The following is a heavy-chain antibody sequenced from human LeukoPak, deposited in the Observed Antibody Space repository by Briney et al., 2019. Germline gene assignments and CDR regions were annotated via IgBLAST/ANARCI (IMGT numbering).Heavy chain of an antibody. CDR2: IKQDGGQT. CDR1: GFTFSNYW. CDR3: AGGGGWKPDY. Sequence: GGSLRLSCAASGFTFSNYWMNWVRQAPGKGLEWVANIKQDGGQTYYVDSVKGRFTISGDNAKNSLFLQMNSLRAEDTAVYYCAGGGGWKPDYWGQGTLVTVSS. J-gene: IGHJ4*02. D-gene: IGHD2-15*01. V-gene: IGHV3-7*04.